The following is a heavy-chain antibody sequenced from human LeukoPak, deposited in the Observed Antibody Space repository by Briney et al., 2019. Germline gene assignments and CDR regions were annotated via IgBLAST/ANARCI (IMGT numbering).Heavy chain of an antibody. CDR3: ARRGSSSGYYVS. Sequence: PGGSLRLSCVASGFTFSDYDMSWIRQAPGKGLEWVSYISHSGSTIYYADSVKGRFTISRDNAKNSLYLQMDRLRAEDTSVYYCARRGSSSGYYVSWGQGTLVTVSS. CDR2: ISHSGSTI. V-gene: IGHV3-11*04. D-gene: IGHD3-22*01. J-gene: IGHJ4*02. CDR1: GFTFSDYD.